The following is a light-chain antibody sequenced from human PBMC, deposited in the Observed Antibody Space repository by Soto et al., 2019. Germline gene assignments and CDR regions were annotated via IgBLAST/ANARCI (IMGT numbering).Light chain of an antibody. V-gene: IGLV2-14*01. CDR2: EVS. CDR1: SSDIGGYNY. Sequence: QSALTQPASVSGSPGQSITFSCTGTSSDIGGYNYVSWYQQHPGKAPKLMIYEVSNRPSGVSDRFSGSKSGNTASLTISGXXXEDEADYYCTSYTSSTTNYVFGTGTKLTVL. J-gene: IGLJ1*01. CDR3: TSYTSSTTNYV.